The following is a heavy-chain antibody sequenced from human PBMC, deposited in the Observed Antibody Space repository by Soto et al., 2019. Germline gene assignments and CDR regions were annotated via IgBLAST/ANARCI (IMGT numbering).Heavy chain of an antibody. Sequence: HPGGSLRLSCAASGFTFSSYAMSWVRQAPGKGLEWVSAISGSGGSTYYADSVKGRFTISRDNSKNTLYLQMNSQRAEDTAVYYCAKGLGPKHEYYYYGMDVWGQGTTVTVSS. CDR3: AKGLGPKHEYYYYGMDV. V-gene: IGHV3-23*01. CDR1: GFTFSSYA. CDR2: ISGSGGST. J-gene: IGHJ6*02. D-gene: IGHD6-6*01.